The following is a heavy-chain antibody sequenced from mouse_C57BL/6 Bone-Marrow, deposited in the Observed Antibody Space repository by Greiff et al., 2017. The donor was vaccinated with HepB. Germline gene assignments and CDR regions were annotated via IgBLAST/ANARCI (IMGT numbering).Heavy chain of an antibody. V-gene: IGHV7-3*01. CDR2: IRNKANGYTT. D-gene: IGHD1-1*01. CDR3: ASRVDYYGSSPWYFDD. J-gene: IGHJ2*01. Sequence: EVKLVESGGGLVQPGGSLSLSCAASGFTFTDYYMCWVRQPPGKALQWLGFIRNKANGYTTEYSAAVKGRFTISRDTSQSILYLQMYALRAEDSATYYCASRVDYYGSSPWYFDDWGKGTTVTVSS. CDR1: GFTFTDYY.